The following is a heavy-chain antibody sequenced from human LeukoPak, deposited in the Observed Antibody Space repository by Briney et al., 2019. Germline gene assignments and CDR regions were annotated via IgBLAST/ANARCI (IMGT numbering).Heavy chain of an antibody. V-gene: IGHV3-23*01. CDR1: GFTFSSYA. D-gene: IGHD3-10*01. CDR2: ISGSGGST. Sequence: PGGSLRLSCAASGFTFSSYAMSWVRQAPGKGLEWVSAISGSGGSTYYADSVKGRFTISRDNSKNTLYLQMNSLRAEDTAVYYCAKGRSPTYYYGMDVWGQGTTVTVSS. CDR3: AKGRSPTYYYGMDV. J-gene: IGHJ6*02.